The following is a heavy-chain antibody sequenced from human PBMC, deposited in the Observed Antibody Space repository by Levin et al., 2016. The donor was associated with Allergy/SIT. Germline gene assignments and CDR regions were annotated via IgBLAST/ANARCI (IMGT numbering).Heavy chain of an antibody. CDR3: ARQPGYCSSTSCHSRPSN. CDR2: IDPSDSYT. D-gene: IGHD2-2*01. J-gene: IGHJ4*02. Sequence: KVSCKGSGYSFTSYWISWVRQMPGKGLEWMGRIDPSDSYTNYSPSFQGHVTISADKSISTAYLQWSSLKASDTAMYYCARQPGYCSSTSCHSRPSNWGQGTLVTVSS. V-gene: IGHV5-10-1*01. CDR1: GYSFTSYW.